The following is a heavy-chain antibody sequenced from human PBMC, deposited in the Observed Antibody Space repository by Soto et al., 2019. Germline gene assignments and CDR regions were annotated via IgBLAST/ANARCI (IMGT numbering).Heavy chain of an antibody. D-gene: IGHD5-12*01. CDR3: SRYSGYEGLRSDT. CDR1: GGSISSGDYY. CDR2: IYYSGST. V-gene: IGHV4-30-4*01. J-gene: IGHJ5*02. Sequence: QVQLQESGPGLVKPSQTLSLTCTVSGGSISSGDYYWSWIRQPPGKGLEWIGYIYYSGSTYYNPPLKSQVTISVDTSKYQFSLKLTSVTAAYTAVYYCSRYSGYEGLRSDTWGQGTLDTVSS.